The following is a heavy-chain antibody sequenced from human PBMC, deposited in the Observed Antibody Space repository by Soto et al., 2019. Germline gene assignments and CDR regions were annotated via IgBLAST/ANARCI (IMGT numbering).Heavy chain of an antibody. J-gene: IGHJ4*02. D-gene: IGHD4-17*01. V-gene: IGHV1-69*13. CDR3: ARNDYGDFDFDY. CDR2: IIPIFGTA. Sequence: SVKVSCKASGGTFSSYAISWVRQAPGQGLEWMGGIIPIFGTANYAQKFQGRVTITADESTSTAYMELSSLRSEDTAVYYCARNDYGDFDFDYWGQGTLVTVSS. CDR1: GGTFSSYA.